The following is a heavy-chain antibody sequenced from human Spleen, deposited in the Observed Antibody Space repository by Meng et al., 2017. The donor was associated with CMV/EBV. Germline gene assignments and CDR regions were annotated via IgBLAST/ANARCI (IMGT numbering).Heavy chain of an antibody. J-gene: IGHJ6*02. CDR3: ARGRQYSSSSRIPAPPIAVAGTRTYYYYYGMDV. CDR2: INHSGSN. D-gene: IGHD6-19*01. Sequence: SETLSLTCAVYGGSFSGYYWSWIRQPPGKGLEWIGEINHSGSNNYNPSLKSRVTITVDTSKNQYSLRLSSGTAADTAVYYCARGRQYSSSSRIPAPPIAVAGTRTYYYYYGMDVWGQGTTVTVSS. V-gene: IGHV4-34*01. CDR1: GGSFSGYY.